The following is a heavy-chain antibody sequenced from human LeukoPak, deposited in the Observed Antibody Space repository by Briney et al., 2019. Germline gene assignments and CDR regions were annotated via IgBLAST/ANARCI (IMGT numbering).Heavy chain of an antibody. CDR3: ARHTKYYYGSGSYLQP. J-gene: IGHJ5*02. CDR2: INHSGST. CDR1: GGSFSGYY. Sequence: PSETLSLTCAVYGGSFSGYYWSWIRQPPGKGLEWIGEINHSGSTNYNPSLKSRVTISVDTSKNQFSLKLSSVTAADTAVYYCARHTKYYYGSGSYLQPWGQGTLVTVSS. D-gene: IGHD3-10*01. V-gene: IGHV4-34*01.